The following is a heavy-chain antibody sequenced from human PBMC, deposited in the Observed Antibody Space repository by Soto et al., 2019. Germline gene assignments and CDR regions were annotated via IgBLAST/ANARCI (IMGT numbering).Heavy chain of an antibody. CDR2: IIPIFGTA. D-gene: IGHD2-2*01. J-gene: IGHJ6*02. Sequence: SVKVSCKASGGTFSSYAISWVRQAPGQGLEWMGGIIPIFGTANYAQKFQGRVTITADESTSTAYMELSSLRSEDTAVYYCARVPPPAASPDYYYYGMDVWGQGTMVTVSS. CDR1: GGTFSSYA. V-gene: IGHV1-69*13. CDR3: ARVPPPAASPDYYYYGMDV.